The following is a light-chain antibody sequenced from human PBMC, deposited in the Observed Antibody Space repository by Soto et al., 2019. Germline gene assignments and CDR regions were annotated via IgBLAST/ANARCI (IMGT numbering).Light chain of an antibody. CDR1: QSLVSSDGNIF. CDR3: MQGTYWPPWT. CDR2: KVS. J-gene: IGKJ1*01. V-gene: IGKV2-30*01. Sequence: DVVMTQSPLSLSVTLGQSASISCRSSQSLVSSDGNIFLNWFHQRPGQSPRRLIYKVSNRDSGVPDRFSGSGSGTDFTLEISRVVSEDVGVYYCMQGTYWPPWTFGQGTKVEIK.